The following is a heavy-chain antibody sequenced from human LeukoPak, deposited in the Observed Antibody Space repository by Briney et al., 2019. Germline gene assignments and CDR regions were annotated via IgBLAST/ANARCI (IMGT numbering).Heavy chain of an antibody. Sequence: PGGSLRLSCAASGFTFSSYTMHWVRQAPGKGLECVAVISYDGSNKYYADSVKGRFTISRDNSKNTLYLQMNSLRAEDTAVYYCARSQSSSSKDAFDIWGQGTMVTVSS. V-gene: IGHV3-30-3*01. CDR1: GFTFSSYT. J-gene: IGHJ3*02. CDR2: ISYDGSNK. D-gene: IGHD6-6*01. CDR3: ARSQSSSSKDAFDI.